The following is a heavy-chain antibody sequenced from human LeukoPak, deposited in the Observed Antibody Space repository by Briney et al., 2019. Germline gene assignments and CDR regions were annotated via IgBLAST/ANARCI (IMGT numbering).Heavy chain of an antibody. D-gene: IGHD5-18*01. V-gene: IGHV1-18*01. CDR2: ISAYNGNT. Sequence: ASVKVSCKASGYTFTSYGISWVRQAPGQGLEWMGWISAYNGNTNYAQKLQGRVTMTTDTSTSTAYMELRSLRSEDTAVYYCARAYSYGQGIYYYYYMDVWGKGTTVTVSS. CDR3: ARAYSYGQGIYYYYYMDV. J-gene: IGHJ6*03. CDR1: GYTFTSYG.